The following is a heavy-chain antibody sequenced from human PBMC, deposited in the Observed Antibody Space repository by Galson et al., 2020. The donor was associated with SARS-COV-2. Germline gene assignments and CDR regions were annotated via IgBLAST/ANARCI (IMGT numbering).Heavy chain of an antibody. J-gene: IGHJ6*02. D-gene: IGHD3-22*01. Sequence: ASVKVSCKASGYTFTSYGISWVRQDPGQGLEWMGWISAYNGNTNYAQKLQGRVTMTTDTSTSTAYMELRSLRSDDTAVYYCARVLEEWAMGGYYSYYYYGMDVWGQGTTVTVSS. CDR3: ARVLEEWAMGGYYSYYYYGMDV. V-gene: IGHV1-18*01. CDR2: ISAYNGNT. CDR1: GYTFTSYG.